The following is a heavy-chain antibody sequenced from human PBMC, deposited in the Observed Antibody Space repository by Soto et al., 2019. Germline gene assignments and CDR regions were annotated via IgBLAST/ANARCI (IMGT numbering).Heavy chain of an antibody. CDR2: ISGSGGST. CDR1: GFTFSIYA. CDR3: AKASDIVVVPAFDY. J-gene: IGHJ4*02. V-gene: IGHV3-23*01. D-gene: IGHD2-2*01. Sequence: PGGSLRLSCAASGFTFSIYAMSWVRQAPGKGLEWVSAISGSGGSTYYADSVKGRFTISRDNSKNTLYLQMNSLRAEDTAVYYCAKASDIVVVPAFDYWGQGTLVTVSS.